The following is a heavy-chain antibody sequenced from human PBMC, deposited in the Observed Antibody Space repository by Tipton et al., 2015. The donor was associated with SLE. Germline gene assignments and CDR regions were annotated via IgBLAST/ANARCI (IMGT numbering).Heavy chain of an antibody. Sequence: SLRLSCSASGFTFSDHYMDWVRQAPGKGLEWVARIRNKANNYATHYAASVKGRFTISRDDSENSLYLQMNSLRAEDTAVYYCAKDPYAYCGRDCYAYFDFWGQGTLVTVSS. J-gene: IGHJ4*02. CDR3: AKDPYAYCGRDCYAYFDF. CDR2: IRNKANNYAT. CDR1: GFTFSDHY. V-gene: IGHV3-72*01. D-gene: IGHD2-21*01.